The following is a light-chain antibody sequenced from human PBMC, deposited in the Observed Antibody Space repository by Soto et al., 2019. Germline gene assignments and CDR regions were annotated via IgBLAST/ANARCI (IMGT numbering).Light chain of an antibody. J-gene: IGKJ4*01. Sequence: EIVLTQSPDTLSLSPGERATLSCRASQSVSTSLAWYQQRPGQAPRLLIYGASIRATGVPDRFSGRGAGTDFTPTVSRLEPEDVAVYHFQQYGTPTFIFGGGNKVEIK. CDR1: QSVSTS. V-gene: IGKV3-20*01. CDR2: GAS. CDR3: QQYGTPTFI.